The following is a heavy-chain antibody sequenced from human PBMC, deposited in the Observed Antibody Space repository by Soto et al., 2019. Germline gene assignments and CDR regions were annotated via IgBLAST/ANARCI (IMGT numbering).Heavy chain of an antibody. CDR3: ARRLSSSTYYYYLDV. Sequence: QVQLVQSGAEVKKPGASVKVPCKASGYTFSSYDIIWVRQATGQGLEWMGWMNPNSGHAGFAQKFQGRVTLTRNTSISTAYMELSSLTSEDTAVYFCARRLSSSTYYYYLDVWGKGTTVTVSS. J-gene: IGHJ6*03. V-gene: IGHV1-8*01. CDR1: GYTFSSYD. D-gene: IGHD6-6*01. CDR2: MNPNSGHA.